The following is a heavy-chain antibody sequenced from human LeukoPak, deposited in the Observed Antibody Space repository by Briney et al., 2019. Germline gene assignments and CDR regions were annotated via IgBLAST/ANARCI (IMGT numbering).Heavy chain of an antibody. CDR2: INPNSGGT. CDR3: TREVSGSYYEFDY. CDR1: GYTFTGYY. Sequence: ASVKVSCKASGYTFTGYYIHWVRQAPGQGLEWMGWINPNSGGTNYAQKFQGRVTMTRDTSISTAYMELSRLRSDDTAVYYCTREVSGSYYEFDYWGRGTLVVVSS. V-gene: IGHV1-2*02. J-gene: IGHJ4*02. D-gene: IGHD1-26*01.